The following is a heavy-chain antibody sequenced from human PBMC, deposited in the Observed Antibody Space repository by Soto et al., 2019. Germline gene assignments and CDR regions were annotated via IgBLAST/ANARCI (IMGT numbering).Heavy chain of an antibody. Sequence: SVKVSCKASGGTFSSYAIDWVRQAPGQGLEWMGGIIPLFGTTNYAQKLQGRVTISVDTSKNQFSLKLSSVTAADTAVYYCASSNIAAAGFYYYGMDVWGRGTTVTVSS. D-gene: IGHD6-13*01. CDR3: ASSNIAAAGFYYYGMDV. CDR1: GGTFSSYA. J-gene: IGHJ6*02. CDR2: IIPLFGTT. V-gene: IGHV1-69*06.